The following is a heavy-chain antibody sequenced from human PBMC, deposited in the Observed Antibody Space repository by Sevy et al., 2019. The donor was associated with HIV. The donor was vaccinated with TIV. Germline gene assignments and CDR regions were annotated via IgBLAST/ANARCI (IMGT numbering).Heavy chain of an antibody. CDR3: AKGSGRPVPPYYYYYGMDV. V-gene: IGHV3-30*18. J-gene: IGHJ6*02. D-gene: IGHD3-10*01. CDR2: ISYDGSNK. CDR1: GFTFSSYG. Sequence: GGSLRLSCAASGFTFSSYGMHWVRQAPGKGLEWVAVISYDGSNKYYADSVKGRFTISRDNSKNTLYLQMNSLRAEETAVYYCAKGSGRPVPPYYYYYGMDVWGQGTTVTVSS.